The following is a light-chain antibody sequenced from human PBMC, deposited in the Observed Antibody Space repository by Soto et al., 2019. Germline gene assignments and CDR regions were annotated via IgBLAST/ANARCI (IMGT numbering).Light chain of an antibody. CDR2: EAT. CDR1: QSVNRY. CDR3: QQHSNWLT. V-gene: IGKV3-11*01. J-gene: IGKJ4*01. Sequence: EIVLTQSPTTLSLSPGERATLSCRASQSVNRYLAWYQQKPGQAPRLLIYEATNRATGIPVRFSGSGSATDFTLTISSLEPEDFAVYYCQQHSNWLTFGGGTKVEIK.